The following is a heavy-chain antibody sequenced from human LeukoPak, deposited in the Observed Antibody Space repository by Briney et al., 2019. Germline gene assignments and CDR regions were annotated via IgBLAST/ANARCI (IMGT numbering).Heavy chain of an antibody. D-gene: IGHD6-6*01. CDR3: AKASYSSSSGYDY. Sequence: PGGSLRLSRAASGFTFSSYGMHWVRQAPGKGLEWVAFIRYDGSNKYYADSVKGRFTISRDNSKNTLYLQMNSLRAEDTAVYYCAKASYSSSSGYDYWGQGTLVTVSS. CDR2: IRYDGSNK. J-gene: IGHJ4*02. CDR1: GFTFSSYG. V-gene: IGHV3-30*02.